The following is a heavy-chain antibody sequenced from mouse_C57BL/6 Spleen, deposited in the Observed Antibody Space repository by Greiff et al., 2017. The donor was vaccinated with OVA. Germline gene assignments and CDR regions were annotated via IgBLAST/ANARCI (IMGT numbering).Heavy chain of an antibody. Sequence: EVKLLESGGGLVQPGGSMKLSCVASGFTFSNYWMNWVRQSPEKGLEWVAQIRLKSDNYATHYAVSVKGRFTISRDDSKSSVYLQMNNLRAEDTGIYYCTEPNWYFDVWGTGTTVTVSS. D-gene: IGHD5-1*01. CDR2: IRLKSDNYAT. CDR1: GFTFSNYW. V-gene: IGHV6-3*01. CDR3: TEPNWYFDV. J-gene: IGHJ1*03.